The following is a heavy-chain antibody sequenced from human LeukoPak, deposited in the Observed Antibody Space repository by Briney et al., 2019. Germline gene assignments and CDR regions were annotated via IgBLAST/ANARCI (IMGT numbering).Heavy chain of an antibody. J-gene: IGHJ5*02. Sequence: SETLSLTCAVSGGSISSGGYSWSWIRQPPGKGLEWIGYINHSGSTYYNPSLKSRVTISVDRSKNQFSLKLSSVTAADTAVYYCASIITIFGAFDPWGQGTLVTVSS. V-gene: IGHV4-30-2*01. CDR3: ASIITIFGAFDP. D-gene: IGHD3-3*01. CDR2: INHSGST. CDR1: GGSISSGGYS.